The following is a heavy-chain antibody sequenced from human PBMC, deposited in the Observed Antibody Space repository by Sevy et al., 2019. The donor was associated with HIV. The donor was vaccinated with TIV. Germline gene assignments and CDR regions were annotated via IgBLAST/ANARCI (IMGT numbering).Heavy chain of an antibody. D-gene: IGHD2-15*01. CDR3: ARGGYCSGGNCYSPPLGY. J-gene: IGHJ4*02. CDR2: IIPIFGTA. CDR1: GGTFSNYA. V-gene: IGHV1-69*13. Sequence: ASLKVSCKASGGTFSNYAITWVRQAPGQGLEWMGGIIPIFGTANYAQKFQGRVTITADESTSTAYMELSSLRSEDTAVYYCARGGYCSGGNCYSPPLGYWGQGTLVTVSS.